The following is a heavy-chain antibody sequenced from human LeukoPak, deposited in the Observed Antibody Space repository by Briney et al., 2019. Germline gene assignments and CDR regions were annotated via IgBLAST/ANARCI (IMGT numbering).Heavy chain of an antibody. CDR2: IYYSGST. CDR1: GGSINNYY. Sequence: SETLSLTCTVSGGSINNYYWSWIRQPPGKGLEWIGYIYYSGSTNYNPSLKSRVTISVDTSKNQFSLKLSSVTAADTAVYYCASRIAAAGTGYFQHWGQGTLVTVSS. V-gene: IGHV4-59*08. J-gene: IGHJ1*01. CDR3: ASRIAAAGTGYFQH. D-gene: IGHD6-13*01.